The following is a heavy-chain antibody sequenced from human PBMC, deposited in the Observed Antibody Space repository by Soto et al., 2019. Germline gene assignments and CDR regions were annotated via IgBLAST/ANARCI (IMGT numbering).Heavy chain of an antibody. CDR2: TYYRSKWYN. D-gene: IGHD2-8*01. CDR3: ARGAVTGDIVLMVYGRGVRMDV. CDR1: GDSVSSNSAA. Sequence: TLSLTCAISGDSVSSNSAAWNWIRQSPSRGLEWLGRTYYRSKWYNDYAVSVKSRITINPDTSKNQFSLQLNSVTPEDTAVYYCARGAVTGDIVLMVYGRGVRMDVWGQGTTVTV. J-gene: IGHJ6*02. V-gene: IGHV6-1*01.